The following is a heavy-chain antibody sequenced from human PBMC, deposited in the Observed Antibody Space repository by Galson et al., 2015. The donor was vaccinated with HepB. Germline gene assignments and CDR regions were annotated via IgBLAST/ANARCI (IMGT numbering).Heavy chain of an antibody. CDR1: GFIFSSYA. D-gene: IGHD1-26*01. CDR2: ISGSGGGT. J-gene: IGHJ3*02. V-gene: IGHV3-23*01. CDR3: AKAYGGSPYGAFDI. Sequence: SLRLSCAASGFIFSSYAMSWVRQAPGKGLEWVSAISGSGGGTYSADSVKGRFTISRDNSKNTLYLQMNSLRAEDTAVYYCAKAYGGSPYGAFDIWGQGTMVTVSS.